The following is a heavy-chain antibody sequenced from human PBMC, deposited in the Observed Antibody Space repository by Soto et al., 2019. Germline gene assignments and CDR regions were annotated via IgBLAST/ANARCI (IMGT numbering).Heavy chain of an antibody. J-gene: IGHJ4*02. Sequence: GGSLRLSCAASGFTFTDYYMSWIRQAPGKGLEWVSYISSSGITIYYADSVKGRFTISRDNAKNSLYLQMNSLKVEDTAVYYCARGRFGESLDYWGKGTLVTVSS. CDR2: ISSSGITI. D-gene: IGHD3-10*01. CDR3: ARGRFGESLDY. CDR1: GFTFTDYY. V-gene: IGHV3-11*01.